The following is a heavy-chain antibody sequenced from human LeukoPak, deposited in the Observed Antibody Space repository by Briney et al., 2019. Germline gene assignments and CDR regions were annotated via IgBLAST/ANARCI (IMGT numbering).Heavy chain of an antibody. V-gene: IGHV3-30*04. D-gene: IGHD6-13*01. CDR2: ISYDGSNK. Sequence: GRSLRLSCAASGFTFSSYAMHWVRQAPGKGLEWVALISYDGSNKYYADSVKGRFTISRDNAKNSLYLQMNSLRAEDTAVYYCARKKQQLGIDYWGQGTLVTVSS. CDR1: GFTFSSYA. CDR3: ARKKQQLGIDY. J-gene: IGHJ4*02.